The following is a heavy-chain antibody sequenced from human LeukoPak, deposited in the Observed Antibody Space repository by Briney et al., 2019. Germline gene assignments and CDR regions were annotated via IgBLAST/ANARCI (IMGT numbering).Heavy chain of an antibody. D-gene: IGHD3-16*01. CDR2: ISYDGSNK. CDR3: AIYVEGY. CDR1: GFTFSNYA. V-gene: IGHV3-30-3*01. J-gene: IGHJ4*02. Sequence: GRSLRLSCAASGFTFSNYAMHWVRQAPGKGLEWVAVISYDGSNKYYADSVKGRFTISRDNSKNTLYVQMNSLRAEDTAVYYCAIYVEGYWGQGTLVTVSS.